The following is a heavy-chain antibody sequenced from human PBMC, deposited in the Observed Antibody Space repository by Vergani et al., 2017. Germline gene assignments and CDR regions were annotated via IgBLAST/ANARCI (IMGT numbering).Heavy chain of an antibody. V-gene: IGHV4-34*01. Sequence: QVQLVESGGGVVQPGGSLRLSCAASGFTFSSYGMHWVRQAPGKGLEWIGEINHSGSTNYNPSLKSRVTISVDTSKNQFSLKLSSVTAADTAVYYCARGGVAVAARARYWFDPWGQGTLVTVSS. J-gene: IGHJ5*02. D-gene: IGHD6-19*01. CDR3: ARGGVAVAARARYWFDP. CDR1: GFTFSSYG. CDR2: INHSGST.